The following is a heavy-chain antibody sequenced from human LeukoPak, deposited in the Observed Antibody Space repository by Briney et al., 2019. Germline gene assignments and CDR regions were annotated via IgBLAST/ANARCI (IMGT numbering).Heavy chain of an antibody. CDR2: IYYSGST. Sequence: SETLSLTCTVSGGSISSYYWSWIRQPPGKGLGWIGYIYYSGSTNYNPSLKSRVTISVDTSKNQFSLKLSSVTAADTAVYYCARGAYDFWSGYYGEGVYYFDYWGQGTLVTVSS. J-gene: IGHJ4*02. D-gene: IGHD3-3*01. V-gene: IGHV4-59*01. CDR1: GGSISSYY. CDR3: ARGAYDFWSGYYGEGVYYFDY.